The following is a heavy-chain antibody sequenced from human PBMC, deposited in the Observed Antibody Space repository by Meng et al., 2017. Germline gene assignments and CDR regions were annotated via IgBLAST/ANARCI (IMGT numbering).Heavy chain of an antibody. V-gene: IGHV5-51*01. D-gene: IGHD4-23*01. CDR1: GYSFTSYW. CDR2: IYPGDSDT. J-gene: IGHJ4*02. Sequence: GGSLRLSCKGSGYSFTSYWIGWVRQLPGKGLEWMGIIYPGDSDTRYSPSFQGQVTISADKSVSTAYLQWSSLKASDTAMYYCARLDGGKISPDFDYWGQGTLVTVSS. CDR3: ARLDGGKISPDFDY.